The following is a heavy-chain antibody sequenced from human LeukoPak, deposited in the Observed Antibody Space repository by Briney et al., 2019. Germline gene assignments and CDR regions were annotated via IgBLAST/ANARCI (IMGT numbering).Heavy chain of an antibody. D-gene: IGHD1-26*01. CDR1: GGSISSGSYY. V-gene: IGHV4-61*02. J-gene: IGHJ4*02. CDR3: ARDLVGGGSYVDY. CDR2: IYTSGST. Sequence: SETLSLTCTVSGGSISSGSYYWSWIRQPAGKGLEWIGRIYTSGSTYYNPSLKSRVTISVDTSKNQFSLKLSSVTAADTAVYYCARDLVGGGSYVDYWGQGTLVTVSS.